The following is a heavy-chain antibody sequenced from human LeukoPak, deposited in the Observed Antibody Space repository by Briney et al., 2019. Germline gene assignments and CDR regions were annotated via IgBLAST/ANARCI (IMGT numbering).Heavy chain of an antibody. J-gene: IGHJ4*02. CDR3: AKGGIALVRGSFDY. CDR2: ISYDVGKK. V-gene: IGHV3-30*18. D-gene: IGHD3-10*01. Sequence: GGSLRLSCAASGFTFSSYGMHWVRQAPGKGLEWVAVISYDVGKKYYADSVKGRFTISRDNSKNTLYLQMNSLRAEDTAVYYCAKGGIALVRGSFDYWGQGTLVTVSS. CDR1: GFTFSSYG.